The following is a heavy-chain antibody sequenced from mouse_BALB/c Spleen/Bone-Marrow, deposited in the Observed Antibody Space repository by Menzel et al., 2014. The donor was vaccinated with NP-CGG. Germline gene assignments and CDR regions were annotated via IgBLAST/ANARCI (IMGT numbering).Heavy chain of an antibody. V-gene: IGHV14-3*02. CDR2: IDPANYNT. D-gene: IGHD4-1*01. J-gene: IGHJ3*01. Sequence: VQLQQSGAELVKPGASVKLSCTTSGFNIKDPYIHWVKQRPEQGLEWIGRIDPANYNTQYDPKFQGKATITADTPSNAAYLQLNSLTSEDTAVYYCATLTGTFDYWGQGTPVTASA. CDR3: ATLTGTFDY. CDR1: GFNIKDPY.